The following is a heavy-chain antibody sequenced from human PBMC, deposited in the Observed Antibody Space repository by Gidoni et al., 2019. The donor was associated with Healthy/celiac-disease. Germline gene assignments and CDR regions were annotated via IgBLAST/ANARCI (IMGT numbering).Heavy chain of an antibody. CDR2: IYSGGST. CDR3: ARPQEGLRYFDWLSPNGNYGMDV. J-gene: IGHJ6*02. D-gene: IGHD3-9*01. Sequence: EVQLLESGGGLVQPGGSLRLSCAASGFTVSSNYMSWVRQAPGKGLEWVSVIYSGGSTYYADSVKGRFTISRDNSKNTLYLQMNSLRAEDTAVYYCARPQEGLRYFDWLSPNGNYGMDVWGQGTTVTVSS. CDR1: GFTVSSNY. V-gene: IGHV3-66*01.